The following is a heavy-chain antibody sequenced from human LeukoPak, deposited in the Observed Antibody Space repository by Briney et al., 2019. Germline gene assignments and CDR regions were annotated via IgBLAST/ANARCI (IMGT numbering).Heavy chain of an antibody. CDR2: IRYDGSNK. CDR3: AKDGTNGSGSYMDV. Sequence: GGSLRLSCAASGFTFSSYGMHWVRQAPGKGLEWVAFIRYDGSNKYYADSVKGRFTISRDNSENTLYLQMNSLRAEDTAVYYCAKDGTNGSGSYMDVWGKGTTVTVSS. V-gene: IGHV3-30*02. D-gene: IGHD3-10*01. J-gene: IGHJ6*03. CDR1: GFTFSSYG.